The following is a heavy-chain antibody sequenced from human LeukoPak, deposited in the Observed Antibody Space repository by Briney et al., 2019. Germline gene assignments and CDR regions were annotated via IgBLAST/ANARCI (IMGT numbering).Heavy chain of an antibody. Sequence: GGSLRLSCAASGFSFGSYGIHWVRQAPGKGLEWVAVISHEGSQTYYADSVRGRFTISRDNSKNMVYLQMNSLRAEDTAVYYCARTREQWQVLDYWGQGTLVTVSS. CDR2: ISHEGSQT. D-gene: IGHD6-19*01. CDR3: ARTREQWQVLDY. CDR1: GFSFGSYG. J-gene: IGHJ4*02. V-gene: IGHV3-30*03.